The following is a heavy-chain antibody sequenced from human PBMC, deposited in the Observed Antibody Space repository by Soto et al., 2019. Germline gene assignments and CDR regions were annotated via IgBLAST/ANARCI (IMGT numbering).Heavy chain of an antibody. V-gene: IGHV4-31*03. Sequence: QVQLQESGPGLVKPSQTLSLTCTVSGGSISSGGYYWSWIRQHPGKGLEWIGYIYYSGSTYHNPSLKSRVTISVDTSKNQFSLKLSSVTAADTAVYYCARDRGPKNYYGMDVWGQGTTVTVSS. J-gene: IGHJ6*02. CDR3: ARDRGPKNYYGMDV. CDR2: IYYSGST. CDR1: GGSISSGGYY.